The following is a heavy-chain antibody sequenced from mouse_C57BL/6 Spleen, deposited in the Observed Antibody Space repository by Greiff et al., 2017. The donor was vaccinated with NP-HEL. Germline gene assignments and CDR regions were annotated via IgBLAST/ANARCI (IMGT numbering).Heavy chain of an antibody. D-gene: IGHD1-3*01. CDR3: ASDRGNNYPFAY. Sequence: QVQLKESGPGLVAPSQSLSITCTVSGFSLTSYGVDWVRQSPGKGLEWLGVIWGVGSTNYNSALKSRLSISKDKSKSQVFLKMNSLQTDETAMYYWASDRGNNYPFAYWGQGTLVTVSA. V-gene: IGHV2-6*01. CDR2: IWGVGST. CDR1: GFSLTSYG. J-gene: IGHJ3*01.